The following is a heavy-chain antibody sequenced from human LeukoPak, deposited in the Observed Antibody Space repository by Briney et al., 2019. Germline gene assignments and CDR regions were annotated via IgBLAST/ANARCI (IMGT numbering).Heavy chain of an antibody. J-gene: IGHJ4*02. CDR2: IYHSGST. Sequence: SETLSLTCTVSGYSISSGYYWGWIRQPPGKGLEWIGSIYHSGSTYYNPSLKSRVTISVDTSKNQFSLKLNSVTAADTAVYYCARLHDYGDKGDYWGQGTLVTVSS. D-gene: IGHD4-23*01. CDR3: ARLHDYGDKGDY. CDR1: GYSISSGYY. V-gene: IGHV4-38-2*02.